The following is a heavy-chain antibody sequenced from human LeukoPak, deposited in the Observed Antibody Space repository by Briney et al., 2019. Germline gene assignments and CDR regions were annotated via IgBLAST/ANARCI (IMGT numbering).Heavy chain of an antibody. CDR2: FIPIFGTA. V-gene: IGHV1-69*05. CDR1: VCTFTSYA. D-gene: IGHD6-13*01. Sequence: SSVKVSCTASVCTFTSYAISWVRLAPGHGLEWMGGFIPIFGTANYAQNFQGRVTITTDESTSTAYMELSSLRSEDTAVYYCARDLGGSWYYFDYWGQGTLVTVSS. J-gene: IGHJ4*02. CDR3: ARDLGGSWYYFDY.